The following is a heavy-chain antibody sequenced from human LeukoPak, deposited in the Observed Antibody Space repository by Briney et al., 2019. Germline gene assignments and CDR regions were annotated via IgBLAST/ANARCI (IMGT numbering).Heavy chain of an antibody. CDR2: IGTAGAT. D-gene: IGHD6-19*01. V-gene: IGHV3-13*01. CDR1: GFTFSSYD. CDR3: ARADSSGLKD. Sequence: GGSLRLSCAASGFTFSSYDMHWVRQTTGKGLEWVSGIGTAGATYYPGSVKGRFTISRENAKNSLYLQMNNLRAGDTAVYYCARADSSGLKDWGQGTLVTVSS. J-gene: IGHJ4*02.